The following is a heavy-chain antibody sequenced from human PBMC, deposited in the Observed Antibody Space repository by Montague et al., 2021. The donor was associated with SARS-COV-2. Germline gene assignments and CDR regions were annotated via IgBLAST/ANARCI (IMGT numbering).Heavy chain of an antibody. CDR3: ARAYCGGDCHVGP. Sequence: SETLSLTCTVSVGSISNYYWTWTRQPPGKGLEWIGYIYDSGSANYNPSLKSRSTISVDTSNNQFSLRLSSVTAADTAVYYRARAYCGGDCHVGPWGQGILVTVSS. V-gene: IGHV4-59*01. D-gene: IGHD2-21*02. CDR1: VGSISNYY. J-gene: IGHJ5*02. CDR2: IYDSGSA.